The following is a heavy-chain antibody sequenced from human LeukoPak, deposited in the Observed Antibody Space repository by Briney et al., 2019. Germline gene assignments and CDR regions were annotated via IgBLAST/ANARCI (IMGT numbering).Heavy chain of an antibody. J-gene: IGHJ4*02. D-gene: IGHD1-26*01. CDR3: AKAPRPWVGGATGSRYYFDY. CDR1: GFTFSSYG. Sequence: GGSLRLSCAASGFTFSSYGMHWVRQAPGKGLEWVAVISYDGSNKYYADSVKGRFTMSRDNSKNTLYLQMNSLRAEDTAVYYCAKAPRPWVGGATGSRYYFDYWGQGTLVTVSS. CDR2: ISYDGSNK. V-gene: IGHV3-30*18.